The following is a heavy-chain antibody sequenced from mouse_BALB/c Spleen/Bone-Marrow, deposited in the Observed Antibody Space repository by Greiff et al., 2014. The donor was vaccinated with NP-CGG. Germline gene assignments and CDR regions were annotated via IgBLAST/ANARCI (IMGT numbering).Heavy chain of an antibody. V-gene: IGHV14-3*02. Sequence: VQLQQSGAELVKPGASVRLSCTASGFNIKDTYMHWVKQRPDQGLEWIGRIDPANGNAKHDPKFQGKAAMTADTSSNTTYLQLSSLTSEDTAVYYCAIYFYFDDWGQGTTLTVSS. CDR3: AIYFYFDD. J-gene: IGHJ2*01. CDR2: IDPANGNA. D-gene: IGHD2-3*01. CDR1: GFNIKDTY.